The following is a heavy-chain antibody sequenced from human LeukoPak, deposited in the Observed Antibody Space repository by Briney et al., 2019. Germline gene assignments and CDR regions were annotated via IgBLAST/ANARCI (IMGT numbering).Heavy chain of an antibody. CDR2: ISSSSSYI. D-gene: IGHD5-12*01. V-gene: IGHV3-21*01. Sequence: GGSLRLSCAASGFTFSSYSMKWVRQAPGKGPEWVSSISSSSSYIYYADSVKGRFTISRDNAKNSLYLQMNSLRAEDTAVYYCAREGGYGPFDYWGQGTLVTVSS. CDR1: GFTFSSYS. CDR3: AREGGYGPFDY. J-gene: IGHJ4*02.